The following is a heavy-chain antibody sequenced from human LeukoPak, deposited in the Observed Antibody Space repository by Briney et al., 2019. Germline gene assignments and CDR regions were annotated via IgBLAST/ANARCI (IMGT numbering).Heavy chain of an antibody. CDR2: IGAYNGNT. Sequence: GASVKVSCKASGYTFTSYGISWVRQAPGQGLEWMGWIGAYNGNTNYAQKLQGRVTMTTDTSTSTAYMELRSLRSDDTAVYYCARLPGLYYDIMPTRINFDYWGQGTLVTVSS. CDR3: ARLPGLYYDIMPTRINFDY. D-gene: IGHD3-9*01. J-gene: IGHJ4*02. CDR1: GYTFTSYG. V-gene: IGHV1-18*01.